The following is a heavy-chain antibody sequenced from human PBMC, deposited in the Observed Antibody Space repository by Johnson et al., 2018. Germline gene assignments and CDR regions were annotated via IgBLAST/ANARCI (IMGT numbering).Heavy chain of an antibody. D-gene: IGHD4-11*01. CDR1: GFTFSSYG. J-gene: IGHJ6*03. V-gene: IGHV3-30*18. CDR2: ISYDGSNK. CDR3: AKDLQTTVTSRYYYYYYMDV. Sequence: QVRLVESGGGVVQPGRSLRLSCAASGFTFSSYGMHWVRQAPGKGLEWVAVISYDGSNKYYADSVKGRFTISRDNSKNTLYLQMNSRRAEDTAVYYCAKDLQTTVTSRYYYYYYMDVWGKGTTVTVSS.